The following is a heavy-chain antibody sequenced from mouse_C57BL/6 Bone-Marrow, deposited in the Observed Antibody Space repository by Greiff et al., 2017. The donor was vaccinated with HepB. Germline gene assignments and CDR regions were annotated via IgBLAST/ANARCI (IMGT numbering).Heavy chain of an antibody. D-gene: IGHD2-2*01. CDR1: GFNIQDDY. Sequence: EVQLQQSGAELVRPGASVKLSCTASGFNIQDDYMHWVKQRPEQGLEWIGWIDPENGDTEYASKFQGKATITADTSSNTAYLQLSSLTSEDTAVYYCTTYYGYERGDYFDYWGQGTTLTVSS. CDR3: TTYYGYERGDYFDY. J-gene: IGHJ2*01. CDR2: IDPENGDT. V-gene: IGHV14-4*01.